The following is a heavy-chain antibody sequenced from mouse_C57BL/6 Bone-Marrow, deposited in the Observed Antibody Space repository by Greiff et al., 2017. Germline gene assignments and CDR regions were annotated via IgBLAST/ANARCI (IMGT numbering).Heavy chain of an antibody. J-gene: IGHJ3*01. CDR2: IHPNSGST. CDR1: GYTFTSYW. D-gene: IGHD1-1*01. V-gene: IGHV1-64*01. CDR3: ERDYGSSSAWCAY. Sequence: QVQLQQPGAELVKPGASVKLSCKASGYTFTSYWMHWVKQRPGQGLEWIGMIHPNSGSTNYNEKFNSKATLTVDKSSSTAYMQLSSLTSEDSAVYYCERDYGSSSAWCAYWGQGTLVTVSA.